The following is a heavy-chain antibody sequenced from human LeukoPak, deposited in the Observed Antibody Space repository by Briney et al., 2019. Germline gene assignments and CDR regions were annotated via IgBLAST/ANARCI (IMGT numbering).Heavy chain of an antibody. CDR2: ISTYNGCT. D-gene: IGHD3-10*01. CDR3: GKVGEWFGEFPAIDY. Sequence: ASVKVSCKASGYTFTSYGISWVRQPPGQGLEWMGWISTYNGCTNYAQNLQGRITMTTDTSTNTAYMELRRLRSDDTAVYYCGKVGEWFGEFPAIDYWGQGTLVTVSS. CDR1: GYTFTSYG. J-gene: IGHJ4*02. V-gene: IGHV1-18*01.